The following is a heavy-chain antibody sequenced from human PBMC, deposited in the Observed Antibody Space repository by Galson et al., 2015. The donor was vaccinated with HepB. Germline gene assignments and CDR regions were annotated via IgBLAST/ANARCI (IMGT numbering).Heavy chain of an antibody. CDR3: ARDNYCSSTSCYTNAFDI. CDR2: ISSSGSTI. D-gene: IGHD2-2*02. J-gene: IGHJ3*02. Sequence: SLRLSCAASGFTFSDYYMSWIRQAPGKGLEWVSYISSSGSTIYYADSVKGRFTISRDNAKNSLYLQMNSLRAEDTAVYYCARDNYCSSTSCYTNAFDIWGQGTMVTVSS. CDR1: GFTFSDYY. V-gene: IGHV3-11*01.